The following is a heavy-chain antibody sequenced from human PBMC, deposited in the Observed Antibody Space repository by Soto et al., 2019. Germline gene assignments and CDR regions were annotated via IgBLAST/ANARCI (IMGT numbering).Heavy chain of an antibody. CDR3: ASLTVNTRLLSY. Sequence: SETLSLTCTVSGGSISTSRYYWAWIRQPPGKGLEWIGRIYYSGGTYYNPSLKSRVTISVDTSKNQFSLKLSSVTAADTAVYYCASLTVNTRLLSYRGRGTLDTVSA. J-gene: IGHJ4*02. CDR2: IYYSGGT. V-gene: IGHV4-39*01. D-gene: IGHD3-9*01. CDR1: GGSISTSRYY.